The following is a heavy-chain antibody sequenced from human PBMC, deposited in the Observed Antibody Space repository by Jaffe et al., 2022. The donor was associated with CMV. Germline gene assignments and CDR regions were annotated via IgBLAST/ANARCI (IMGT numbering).Heavy chain of an antibody. V-gene: IGHV3-9*01. D-gene: IGHD6-13*01. CDR3: AKDIGAAAGTGGFGP. CDR1: GFTFDDYA. Sequence: EVQLVESGGGLVQPGRSLRLSCAASGFTFDDYAMHWVRQAPGKGLEWVSGISWNSGSIGYADSVKGRFTISRDNAKNSLYLQMNSLRAEDTALYYCAKDIGAAAGTGGFGPWGQGTLVTVSS. J-gene: IGHJ5*02. CDR2: ISWNSGSI.